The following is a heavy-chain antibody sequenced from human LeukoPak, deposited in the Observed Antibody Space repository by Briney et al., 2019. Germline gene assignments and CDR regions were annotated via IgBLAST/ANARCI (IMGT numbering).Heavy chain of an antibody. CDR1: GFTFSSYS. CDR2: ISSSSSYI. CDR3: ARENVLSWTAEDY. J-gene: IGHJ4*02. Sequence: PGGPLRLSCAASGFTFSSYSMNWVRQAPGKGLEWVSSISSSSSYIYYADSVKGRFTISRDNAKNSLYLQMNSLRAEDTAVYYCARENVLSWTAEDYWGQGTLVTVSS. D-gene: IGHD6-13*01. V-gene: IGHV3-21*01.